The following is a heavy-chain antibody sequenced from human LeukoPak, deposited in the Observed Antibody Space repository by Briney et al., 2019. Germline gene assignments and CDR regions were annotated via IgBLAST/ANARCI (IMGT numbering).Heavy chain of an antibody. V-gene: IGHV3-74*01. J-gene: IGHJ4*02. D-gene: IGHD6-13*01. CDR2: ISSDGTTT. CDR1: GFTFSTSW. CDR3: ARVRSSSWYDY. Sequence: GGSLRLSCATSGFTFSTSWMHWVRQAPGGGLVWVSRISSDGTTTTYADSVKGRSTISRDNAKNTLYLQMNSLRVEDTAVYYCARVRSSSWYDYWGQGALVTVSS.